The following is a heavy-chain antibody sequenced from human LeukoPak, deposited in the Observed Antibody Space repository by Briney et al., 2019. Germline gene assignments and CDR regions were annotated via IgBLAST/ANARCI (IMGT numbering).Heavy chain of an antibody. CDR3: AKVPVFGVVPDYFDY. V-gene: IGHV3-23*01. CDR1: EFTLATMA. J-gene: IGHJ4*02. CDR2: LSGSGGST. Sequence: GGSRSLSWAASEFTLATMAITWVAKAPGKGLGGFQVLSGSGGSTNYADSVKGRFTISRDNSKNTLYLQMNSLRVEDTAVYYCAKVPVFGVVPDYFDYWGQGTLVTVSS. D-gene: IGHD3-3*01.